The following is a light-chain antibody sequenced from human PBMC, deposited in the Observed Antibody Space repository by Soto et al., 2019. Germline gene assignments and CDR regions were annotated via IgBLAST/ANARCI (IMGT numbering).Light chain of an antibody. CDR1: QSIRTY. V-gene: IGKV1-39*01. Sequence: DIQMTQSPSSLSASVGDRVTITCRASQSIRTYVNWYQQKPGKAPNLLIYGASSLQSGVPSRFSGSGSGTDITLTISSLQPDDCATYYCQQSFNTPRTFGQGTKVEIK. CDR2: GAS. CDR3: QQSFNTPRT. J-gene: IGKJ1*01.